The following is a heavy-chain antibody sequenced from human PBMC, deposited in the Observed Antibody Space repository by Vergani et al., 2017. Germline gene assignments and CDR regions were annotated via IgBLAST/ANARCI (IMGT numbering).Heavy chain of an antibody. CDR3: ARLAPPQVSNYYYGMDV. D-gene: IGHD5/OR15-5a*01. Sequence: QVQLQESGPGLVKPSETLSLTCTVSGGSVSSGSYYWSWIRQPAGKGLEWIGYIYYSGRTNYNPSLQSRVPISVDTSKNQFSLKLSSVTAADTAVYYSARLAPPQVSNYYYGMDVWGQGTTVTVSS. V-gene: IGHV4-61*10. CDR1: GGSVSSGSYY. CDR2: IYYSGRT. J-gene: IGHJ6*02.